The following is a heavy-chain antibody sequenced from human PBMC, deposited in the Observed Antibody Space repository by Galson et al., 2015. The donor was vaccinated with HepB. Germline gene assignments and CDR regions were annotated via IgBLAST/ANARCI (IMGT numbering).Heavy chain of an antibody. CDR2: ISAYNGNT. CDR3: ARALLGYCSSTSCYTSHDYYYYMDV. V-gene: IGHV1-18*01. Sequence: SVKVSCKASGYTFTSYGISWVRQAPGQGLEWMGWISAYNGNTNYAQKLQGRVTMTTDTSTSTAYMELRSLRSDDTAVYYCARALLGYCSSTSCYTSHDYYYYMDVWGKGTTVTVSS. CDR1: GYTFTSYG. D-gene: IGHD2-2*02. J-gene: IGHJ6*03.